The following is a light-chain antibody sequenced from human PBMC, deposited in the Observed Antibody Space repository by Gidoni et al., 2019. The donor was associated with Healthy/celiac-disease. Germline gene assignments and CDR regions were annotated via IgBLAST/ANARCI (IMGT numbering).Light chain of an antibody. CDR2: GAS. CDR1: QSVSSN. J-gene: IGKJ3*01. V-gene: IGKV3-15*01. Sequence: EIVMTQSQATLSVSPGETATLSCRASQSVSSNLAWYQQKPGQAPRLLIYGASTSATGIPARFSGSGSGTEFTLTISSRQSEDVAVYYCQQYNNWLFTFGPGTKVDIK. CDR3: QQYNNWLFT.